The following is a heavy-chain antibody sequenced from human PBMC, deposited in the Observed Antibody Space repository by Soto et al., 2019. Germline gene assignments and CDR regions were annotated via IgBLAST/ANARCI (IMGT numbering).Heavy chain of an antibody. CDR3: AGQPTAGSYYDLGSYYYYYAMDV. V-gene: IGHV4-34*01. J-gene: IGHJ6*02. D-gene: IGHD3-10*01. CDR1: GGSFSGYY. CDR2: INHSGST. Sequence: SETLSLTCAVYGGSFSGYYWSWVRQPPGKGLEWIGEINHSGSTNYNPSLKSRVTISVDTSKNQFSLKLSSVTAADTAVYYCAGQPTAGSYYDLGSYYYYYAMDVWGQGATVTVSS.